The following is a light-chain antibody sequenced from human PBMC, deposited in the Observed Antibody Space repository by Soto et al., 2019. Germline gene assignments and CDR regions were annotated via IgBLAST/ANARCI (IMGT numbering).Light chain of an antibody. CDR2: AAS. Sequence: DLPMTQSPSSLSASVGDRVTITCRASQSISSYLNWYQQKPGKAPKLLIYAASSLQSGVPSRFSGSGSGTDFTLTISSLQPEDFATYYCQQSYRTGTFGQGTKLEIK. CDR3: QQSYRTGT. J-gene: IGKJ2*02. V-gene: IGKV1-39*01. CDR1: QSISSY.